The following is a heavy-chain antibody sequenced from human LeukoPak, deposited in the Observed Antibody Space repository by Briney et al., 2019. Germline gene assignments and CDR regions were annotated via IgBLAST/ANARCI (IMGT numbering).Heavy chain of an antibody. CDR3: ARASYGGYFDY. CDR1: GGSISSYY. V-gene: IGHV4-59*01. CDR2: IYYSGST. Sequence: SETLSLTCTVSGGSISSYYWSWIRQPPGKGLEWIGYIYYSGSTNYNPSLKSRVTISVDTSKNQFSLKLSSVTAADTAVYYRARASYGGYFDYWGQGTLVTVSS. D-gene: IGHD4-23*01. J-gene: IGHJ4*02.